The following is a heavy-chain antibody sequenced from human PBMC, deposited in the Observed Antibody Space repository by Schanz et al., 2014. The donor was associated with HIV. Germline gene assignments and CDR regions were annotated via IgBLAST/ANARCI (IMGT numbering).Heavy chain of an antibody. CDR1: GFTFSKYG. D-gene: IGHD6-19*01. V-gene: IGHV3-30*03. CDR3: ARGSWYSSGWVDDQYYYDVDV. CDR2: ISKDGSDK. Sequence: QVQLVESGGGVVQPGRSPTLSCAASGFTFSKYGMHWVRQAPGKGLEWVAAISKDGSDKYYTDSVKGRFTISRDNSNNTLYLQMNSLRAEDTAVYYCARGSWYSSGWVDDQYYYDVDVWGQGTTVTVSS. J-gene: IGHJ6*02.